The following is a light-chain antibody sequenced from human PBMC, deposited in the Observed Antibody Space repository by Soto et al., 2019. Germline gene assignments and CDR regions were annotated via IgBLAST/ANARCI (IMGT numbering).Light chain of an antibody. Sequence: EVVLTQSPVTLSLSPGETATLSCRASQSVDRYVAWYQQKLGQAPRLLIYDAYTRATGVGARFTGSGSATDFSLTITSLEPEDFAVYFCQHRSNWPMYTFGQGTKLELK. J-gene: IGKJ2*01. CDR2: DAY. CDR3: QHRSNWPMYT. V-gene: IGKV3-11*01. CDR1: QSVDRY.